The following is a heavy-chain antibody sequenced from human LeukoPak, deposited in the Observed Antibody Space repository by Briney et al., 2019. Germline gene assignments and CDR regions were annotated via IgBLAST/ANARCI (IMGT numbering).Heavy chain of an antibody. V-gene: IGHV1-46*01. CDR1: GYTFTNYF. Sequence: GASVKVSCEASGYTFTNYFIHWVRQAPGQGLEWMGVINPTGGATTTIYAQNFQGRFTMTRDLSTTTAYMELSSLTSEDTAAYYCARETRGFYDGVDYWGQGTLVTVAS. CDR3: ARETRGFYDGVDY. CDR2: INPTGGATTT. J-gene: IGHJ4*02. D-gene: IGHD2/OR15-2a*01.